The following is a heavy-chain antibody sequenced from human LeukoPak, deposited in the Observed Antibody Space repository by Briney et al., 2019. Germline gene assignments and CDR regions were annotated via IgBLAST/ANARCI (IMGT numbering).Heavy chain of an antibody. Sequence: GGSLRLSCAASGFTFIDYYMTWIRQAPGKGLEWISYISTSAGTIYYADSVKGRFTISRDNAKNSLYLQMNSLRAEDTAVYYCARDAIDSSGFDFDYWGQGTLVTVSS. V-gene: IGHV3-11*01. D-gene: IGHD3-22*01. CDR2: ISTSAGTI. CDR1: GFTFIDYY. J-gene: IGHJ4*02. CDR3: ARDAIDSSGFDFDY.